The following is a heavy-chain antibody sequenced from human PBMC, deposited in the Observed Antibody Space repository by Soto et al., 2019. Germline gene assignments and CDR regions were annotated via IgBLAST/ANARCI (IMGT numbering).Heavy chain of an antibody. Sequence: PGGSLRLSCVASGFTLSSYWMYWFRQVPGKGLLWVSRISTDGSKTEYADSVKGRFTISRDNAKSAMYLQMDSLRVEDMGVYYCARGPGDGGSYFEHWGQGTLVTVSS. D-gene: IGHD5-12*01. J-gene: IGHJ1*01. CDR3: ARGPGDGGSYFEH. CDR2: ISTDGSKT. CDR1: GFTLSSYW. V-gene: IGHV3-74*03.